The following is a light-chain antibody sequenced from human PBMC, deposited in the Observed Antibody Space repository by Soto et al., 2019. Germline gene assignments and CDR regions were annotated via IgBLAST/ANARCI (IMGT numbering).Light chain of an antibody. J-gene: IGLJ1*01. Sequence: QSVLTQPPSVSGAPGQRVTISCTGSSSNIGAGYDVHWYQQLPGTAPKLLIYGNSNRPSGVPDRFSGSKSGTSASLAITGLQAEDEADYYCQSYDSNLSTYLFGTGTKVTVL. V-gene: IGLV1-40*01. CDR1: SSNIGAGYD. CDR3: QSYDSNLSTYL. CDR2: GNS.